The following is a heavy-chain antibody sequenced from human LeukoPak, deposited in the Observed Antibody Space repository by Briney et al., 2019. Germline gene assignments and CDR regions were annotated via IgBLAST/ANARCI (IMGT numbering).Heavy chain of an antibody. CDR1: DFKLSTFN. Sequence: PGGSLRLSCAAFDFKLSTFNMDRVRQAPGKGLEWISYISSSGDTIYYADSVKGRFTISRDDAKNSLFLQMNSLRDDDTAVYFCVRDRPRTVLVTFYSYLLDVWGQGTTVTVSS. J-gene: IGHJ6*02. CDR2: ISSSGDTI. CDR3: VRDRPRTVLVTFYSYLLDV. D-gene: IGHD2-8*02. V-gene: IGHV3-48*02.